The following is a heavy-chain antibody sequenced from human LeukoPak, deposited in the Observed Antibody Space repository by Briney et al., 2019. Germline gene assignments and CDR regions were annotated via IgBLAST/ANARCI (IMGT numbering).Heavy chain of an antibody. J-gene: IGHJ4*02. Sequence: PGGSLRLSCAASGFTFSTYAVTWVRQAPGKGLEWVATISASARTTYYAVSVKGRFTISRDNSKYVLYLQMNSLRAEDTAIYYCSTDYIWGNYRFTFDYWGQGALVTVSS. CDR3: STDYIWGNYRFTFDY. CDR1: GFTFSTYA. CDR2: ISASARTT. D-gene: IGHD3-16*02. V-gene: IGHV3-23*01.